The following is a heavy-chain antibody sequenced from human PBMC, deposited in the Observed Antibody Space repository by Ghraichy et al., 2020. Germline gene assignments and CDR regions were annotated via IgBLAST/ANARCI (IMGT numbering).Heavy chain of an antibody. V-gene: IGHV3-30*18. CDR2: ISYDGSKR. D-gene: IGHD2-2*01. Sequence: GESLNISCAASGSTFSGYGMHWVRQTPGKGLEWVAAISYDGSKRFYADSVKDRFTISRENSKNTLYLQMNSLRNDDTSLYYCAKGSTSWPLDYWGQGSLVTVSS. CDR1: GSTFSGYG. CDR3: AKGSTSWPLDY. J-gene: IGHJ4*02.